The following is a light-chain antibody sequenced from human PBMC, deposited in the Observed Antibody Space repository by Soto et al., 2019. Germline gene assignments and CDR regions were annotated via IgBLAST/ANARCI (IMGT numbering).Light chain of an antibody. CDR1: SSDVGAYNY. CDR2: GVA. J-gene: IGLJ1*01. Sequence: QSALTQPASVSGSPGQSITISCTGTSSDVGAYNYVSWYQQHPGKAPELLIYGVANRPSGVSNRFSASKSGNTASLTISGLQAEDEANYYCTSYTTSSTYVFGTGTKVTVL. CDR3: TSYTTSSTYV. V-gene: IGLV2-14*03.